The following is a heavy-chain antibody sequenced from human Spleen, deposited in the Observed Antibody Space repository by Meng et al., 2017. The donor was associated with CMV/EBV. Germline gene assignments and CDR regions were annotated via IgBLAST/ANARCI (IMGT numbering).Heavy chain of an antibody. CDR3: ARDFCTSSSCHGMDV. Sequence: GESLKISCAASGFTFSSYGMHWVRQAPGKGLEWVAFIRYDGSNKYYADSVKGRFTISRDNSKNTLYLQMNSLRAEDTAVYYCARDFCTSSSCHGMDVWGQGTTVTVSS. CDR1: GFTFSSYG. V-gene: IGHV3-30*02. D-gene: IGHD2-2*01. CDR2: IRYDGSNK. J-gene: IGHJ6*02.